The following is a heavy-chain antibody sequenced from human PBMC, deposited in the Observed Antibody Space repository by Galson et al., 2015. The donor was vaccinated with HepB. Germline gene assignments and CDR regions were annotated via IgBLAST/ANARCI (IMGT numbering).Heavy chain of an antibody. D-gene: IGHD6-19*01. CDR1: GYTFTSYY. CDR2: INPSGGST. J-gene: IGHJ4*02. V-gene: IGHV1-46*01. CDR3: ARAPRSGGSSGWFPFDY. Sequence: SVKVSCKASGYTFTSYYMHWVRQAPGQGLEWMGIINPSGGSTSYAQKFQGRVTMTRDTSTSTVYMEPSSLRSEDTAVYYCARAPRSGGSSGWFPFDYWGQGTLVTVSS.